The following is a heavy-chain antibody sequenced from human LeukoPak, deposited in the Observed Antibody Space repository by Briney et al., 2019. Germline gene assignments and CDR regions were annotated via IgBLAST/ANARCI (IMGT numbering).Heavy chain of an antibody. D-gene: IGHD3-22*01. CDR1: GFTFSDYS. J-gene: IGHJ4*02. CDR3: ARLRRNSDRSDFFYYYDH. Sequence: PGGPLRLSCAASGFTFSDYSMNWVRQAPGKGREWVASVNTVSSYIYYADSMRGRFTIPRDNAKNSLFLQMNSLRAEDTAVYYCARLRRNSDRSDFFYYYDHWGQGTLVTVSS. V-gene: IGHV3-21*01. CDR2: VNTVSSYI.